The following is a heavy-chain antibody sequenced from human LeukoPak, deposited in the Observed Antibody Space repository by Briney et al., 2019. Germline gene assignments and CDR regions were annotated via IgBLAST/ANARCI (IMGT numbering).Heavy chain of an antibody. CDR2: INYSGRI. D-gene: IGHD3-22*01. CDR1: SGFISSYH. J-gene: IGHJ3*02. CDR3: ARLVDYDNSGDPDIFDI. Sequence: SETLSLTCIVSSGFISSYHWSWIRQTPGKGLEWIAFINYSGRIKYNPSLQSRVSISLDTSKNHFSLQLRSVMAADTAVYYCARLVDYDNSGDPDIFDIWGQGTIVSIS. V-gene: IGHV4-59*01.